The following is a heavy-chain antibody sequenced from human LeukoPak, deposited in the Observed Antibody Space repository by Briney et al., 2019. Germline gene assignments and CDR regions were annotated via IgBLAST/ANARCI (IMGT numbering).Heavy chain of an antibody. Sequence: PGGSLRLSCAASGFTFSTCWMDWVRQVRGKGLVWVSRINSDGSSRSHADSVKGRFTISRDNAKNTLYLQMNSLRAEDTALYYCMTYYYDSRGDVFDIWGQGPMVTVSS. CDR2: INSDGSSR. J-gene: IGHJ3*02. D-gene: IGHD3-22*01. CDR3: MTYYYDSRGDVFDI. V-gene: IGHV3-74*01. CDR1: GFTFSTCW.